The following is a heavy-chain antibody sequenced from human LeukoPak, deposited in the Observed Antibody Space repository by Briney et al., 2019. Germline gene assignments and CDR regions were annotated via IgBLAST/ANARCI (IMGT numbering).Heavy chain of an antibody. V-gene: IGHV3-21*01. J-gene: IGHJ6*03. CDR1: GFTFSSYS. CDR3: ARDYSNYVGYYMDV. Sequence: GGSLRLSCAASGFTFSSYSMNWVRQAPGKGLEWVSSISSSSSYIYYADSVKGRFTISRDNAKNSLYLQMNSLRAEDTAVYYCARDYSNYVGYYMDVRGKGTTVTVSS. D-gene: IGHD4-11*01. CDR2: ISSSSSYI.